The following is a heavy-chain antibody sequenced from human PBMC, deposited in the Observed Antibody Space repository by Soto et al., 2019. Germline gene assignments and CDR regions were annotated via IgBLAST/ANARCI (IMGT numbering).Heavy chain of an antibody. Sequence: SETLSLTCTVSGGSISSSSYYWGWIRQPPGKGLEWIGGIYYSGSTYYNPSLKSRVTISVDTSKNQFSLKLSSVAAADTAVYYCARQGYSSSYYYYGMDVWGQGTTVTVSS. D-gene: IGHD6-6*01. CDR3: ARQGYSSSYYYYGMDV. CDR2: IYYSGST. J-gene: IGHJ6*02. CDR1: GGSISSSSYY. V-gene: IGHV4-39*01.